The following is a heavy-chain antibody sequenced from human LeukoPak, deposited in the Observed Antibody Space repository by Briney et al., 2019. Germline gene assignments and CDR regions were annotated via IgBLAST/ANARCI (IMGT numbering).Heavy chain of an antibody. D-gene: IGHD5-24*01. CDR3: VRDGVRDGLYFDY. J-gene: IGHJ4*02. CDR1: GFSFSNYG. CDR2: IHYDGSNK. V-gene: IGHV3-30*02. Sequence: GGSLRLSCTASGFSFSNYGMHWVRQAPGKGLDWVAFIHYDGSNKYYADSVKGRFTISRDDSKNTLYLQMNSLRAEDTAVYYCVRDGVRDGLYFDYWGQGTLVTVSS.